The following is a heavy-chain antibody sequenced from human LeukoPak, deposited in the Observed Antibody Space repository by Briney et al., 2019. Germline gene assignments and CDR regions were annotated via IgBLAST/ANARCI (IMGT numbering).Heavy chain of an antibody. CDR1: GGSISYYY. CDR3: AGSQYSYDFFDY. V-gene: IGHV4-59*08. J-gene: IGHJ4*02. Sequence: KASETLSLTCTVSGGSISYYYWTWIRQLPGKGLEWIGSIYYSGSTNYNPSLKSRVTISVDTSKNQFSLKLSSVTAADTAMYYCAGSQYSYDFFDYWGQGTLVTVSS. D-gene: IGHD5-18*01. CDR2: IYYSGST.